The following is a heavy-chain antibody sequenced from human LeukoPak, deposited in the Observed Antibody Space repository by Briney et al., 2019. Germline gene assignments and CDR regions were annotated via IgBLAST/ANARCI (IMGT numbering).Heavy chain of an antibody. J-gene: IGHJ5*02. D-gene: IGHD3-3*01. CDR3: AKDVGVSWSGYYNHWFDP. CDR1: GFTFDDYA. CDR2: ISGDGGST. Sequence: GGSLRLSCAASGFTFDDYAMHWVRQAPGKGLEWVSLISGDGGSTYYADSVKGRFTISRDNSKNSLYLQMNSLRTEDTALYYCAKDVGVSWSGYYNHWFDPWGQGTLVTVSS. V-gene: IGHV3-43*02.